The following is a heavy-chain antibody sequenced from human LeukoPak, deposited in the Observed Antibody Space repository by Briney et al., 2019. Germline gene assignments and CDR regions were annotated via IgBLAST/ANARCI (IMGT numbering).Heavy chain of an antibody. CDR2: IRYDGSNK. Sequence: GGSLRLSCAASGFTFSSYGMHWVRQAPGKGLEWVAFIRYDGSNKYYADSVKGRFTISRDNSKNTLYLQMNSLRAEDTAVYYCARQTQLWLAWAFDIWGQGTMVTVSS. CDR1: GFTFSSYG. J-gene: IGHJ3*02. CDR3: ARQTQLWLAWAFDI. D-gene: IGHD5-18*01. V-gene: IGHV3-30*02.